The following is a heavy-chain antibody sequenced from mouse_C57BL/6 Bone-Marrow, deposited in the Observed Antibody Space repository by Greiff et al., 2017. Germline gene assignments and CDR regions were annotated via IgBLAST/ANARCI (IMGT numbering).Heavy chain of an antibody. J-gene: IGHJ4*01. Sequence: EVQLQQSGPELVKPGASVKISCKASGYSFTGYYMNWVKQSPEKSLEWIGEINPSTGGTTYNQKFKAKATLTVDKSSSTAYMQLKRLTSEDSAVYYCARVRIYYDYLYAMDYWGQGTSVTVSS. V-gene: IGHV1-42*01. CDR1: GYSFTGYY. CDR2: INPSTGGT. CDR3: ARVRIYYDYLYAMDY. D-gene: IGHD2-4*01.